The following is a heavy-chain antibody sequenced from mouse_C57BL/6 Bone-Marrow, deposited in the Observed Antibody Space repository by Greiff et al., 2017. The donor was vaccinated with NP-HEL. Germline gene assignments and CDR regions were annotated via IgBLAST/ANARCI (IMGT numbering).Heavy chain of an antibody. Sequence: EVHLVESGGGLVQPGGSLKLSCAASGFTFSDYYMYWVRQTPEKRLAWVAYISNGGGSTYYPDTVKGRFTISRDNAKNTLYLQMSRLKSEDTAMYYCARGGSNYAAWFAYWGQGTLVTVSA. CDR2: ISNGGGST. CDR3: ARGGSNYAAWFAY. V-gene: IGHV5-12*01. CDR1: GFTFSDYY. D-gene: IGHD2-5*01. J-gene: IGHJ3*01.